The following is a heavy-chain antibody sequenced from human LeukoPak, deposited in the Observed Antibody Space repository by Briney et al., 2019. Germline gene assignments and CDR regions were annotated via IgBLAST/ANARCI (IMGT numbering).Heavy chain of an antibody. CDR1: GFTFSSYG. Sequence: QPGRSLRLSCAASGFTFSSYGMHWVRQAPGKGLEWVAVISYDGSNKYYADSVKGRFTISRDNSKNTLYLQMNSLRAEDTAVYYCAKDAPHYCSSTRCPSGSAFDIWGQGTMVTVSS. V-gene: IGHV3-30*18. D-gene: IGHD2-2*01. CDR3: AKDAPHYCSSTRCPSGSAFDI. CDR2: ISYDGSNK. J-gene: IGHJ3*02.